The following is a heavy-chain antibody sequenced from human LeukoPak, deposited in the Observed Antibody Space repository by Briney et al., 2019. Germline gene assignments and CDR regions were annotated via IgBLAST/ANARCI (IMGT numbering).Heavy chain of an antibody. V-gene: IGHV5-51*01. CDR3: ARRQGSGSYRQDYMDV. Sequence: GESLKISCKGAGYSFTSYWSGWVRPMPGKGLGWMGIISPGDSDTRDSPSLQGQVTISADKSISTAYLEWSSLKASDTAMYYCARRQGSGSYRQDYMDVWGKGTTVTVSS. CDR2: ISPGDSDT. CDR1: GYSFTSYW. J-gene: IGHJ6*03. D-gene: IGHD3-10*01.